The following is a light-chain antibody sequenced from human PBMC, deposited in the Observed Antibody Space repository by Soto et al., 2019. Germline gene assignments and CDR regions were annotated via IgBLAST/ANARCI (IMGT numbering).Light chain of an antibody. Sequence: EIVLTQSPATLSLSPGERATFYRAPTTSVSSYLAWYQQKPGQAPRLLIYDASNRATGIPARFSGSGSGTDFTLTISSLEPEDFAVYYCQQSSNWPPIFTFGPGTKVDIK. V-gene: IGKV3-11*01. J-gene: IGKJ3*01. CDR3: QQSSNWPPIFT. CDR1: TSVSSY. CDR2: DAS.